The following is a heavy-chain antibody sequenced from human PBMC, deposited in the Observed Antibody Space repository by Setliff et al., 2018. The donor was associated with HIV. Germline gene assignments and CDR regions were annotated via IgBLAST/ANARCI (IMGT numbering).Heavy chain of an antibody. V-gene: IGHV4-34*01. CDR3: ARGTVITYFYDSSGSFDY. CDR1: GGSLSDYY. D-gene: IGHD3-22*01. CDR2: INHSGNT. Sequence: SETLSLTCGVYGGSLSDYYWSWIRQPPGKGLEWIGEINHSGNTNYNPSLKSRVTISADTSKNQFSLKLTSVTAADTAVYYCARGTVITYFYDSSGSFDYWGQGTLVTVSS. J-gene: IGHJ4*02.